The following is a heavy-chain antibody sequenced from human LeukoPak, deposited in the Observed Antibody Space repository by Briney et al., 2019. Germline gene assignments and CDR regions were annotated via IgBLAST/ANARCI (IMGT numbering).Heavy chain of an antibody. CDR3: AKEAAATYYHIDY. CDR2: VSASGGST. CDR1: GFTFRTYA. Sequence: GGSLRLSCVASGFTFRTYAMSWVRQAPGKGLEWVSRVSASGGSTYYADSVKGRFTISRDDSSSTLYLQMNSLKAEDTAVYFCAKEAAATYYHIDYWGQGSLITVSS. D-gene: IGHD3-22*01. J-gene: IGHJ4*02. V-gene: IGHV3-23*01.